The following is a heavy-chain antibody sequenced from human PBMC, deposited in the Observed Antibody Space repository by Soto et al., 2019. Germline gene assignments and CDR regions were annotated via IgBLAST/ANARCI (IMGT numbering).Heavy chain of an antibody. Sequence: VGSLRLSCAASGFTFSGYGMHWVRQAPGKGLDWVAVISYDGRNKFYADSVKGRFTISRDNSENMVYLQMNSLRPEDTGLYYCAKVTLSGDYYYFYGMDVWGQGTTVTVSS. CDR3: AKVTLSGDYYYFYGMDV. CDR1: GFTFSGYG. D-gene: IGHD7-27*01. J-gene: IGHJ6*02. V-gene: IGHV3-30*18. CDR2: ISYDGRNK.